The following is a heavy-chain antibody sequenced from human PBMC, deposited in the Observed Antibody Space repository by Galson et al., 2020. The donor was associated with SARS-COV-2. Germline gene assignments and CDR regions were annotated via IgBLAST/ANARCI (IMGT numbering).Heavy chain of an antibody. CDR1: GFSLITSGMC. J-gene: IGHJ6*02. D-gene: IGHD6-13*01. CDR3: ARITVEQQLVQDYYCGMDV. Sequence: SGPTLVKPTQTLTLTCTFSGFSLITSGMCVSWIRQPPGKALEWLALIDWDDDKYYSTSLKTRLTISKDTSKNQVVLTMTNMDPVDTATYYCARITVEQQLVQDYYCGMDVLGQGTTVTVSS. CDR2: IDWDDDK. V-gene: IGHV2-70*01.